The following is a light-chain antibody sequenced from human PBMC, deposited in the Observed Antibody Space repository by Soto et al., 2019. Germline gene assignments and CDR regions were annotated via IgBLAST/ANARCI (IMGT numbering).Light chain of an antibody. CDR1: SSKW. CDR2: DVS. CDR3: QHTSDST. J-gene: IGKJ2*01. V-gene: IGKV1-5*01. Sequence: DIQMTQSPSTLAASVGDTVTMTCRSSSKWFAWYQKKPGKAPKLLIYDVSNLERGVPPRFSGSTSGAESTLTITVLQPDDLGTYYCQHTSDSTFGQGTQVEIK.